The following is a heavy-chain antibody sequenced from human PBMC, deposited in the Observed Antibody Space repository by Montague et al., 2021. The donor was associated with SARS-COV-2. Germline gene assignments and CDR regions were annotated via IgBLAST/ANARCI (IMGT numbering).Heavy chain of an antibody. V-gene: IGHV4-39*01. CDR3: ESLPSSITIFGVVQGYYFDD. CDR1: GGSISSYY. CDR2: KYYSGST. Sequence: SETLSLTCTVSGGSISSYYKGWIRQPPGKGLELIGIKYYSGSTYYNPTLKSRVTVSVDTSTNQFSLTLSSVTAADTAVYYCESLPSSITIFGVVQGYYFDDWGQGTLVTVSS. J-gene: IGHJ4*02. D-gene: IGHD3-3*01.